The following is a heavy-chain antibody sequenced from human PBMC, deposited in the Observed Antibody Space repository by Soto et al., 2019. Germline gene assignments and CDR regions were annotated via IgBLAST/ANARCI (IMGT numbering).Heavy chain of an antibody. CDR3: ARADRTLVTSYGLDV. Sequence: KASETLSLTCAVSGGSFSGFYWTWIRQPPGEGLEWIGEINHSGTTNFNPSLRSRLTISLDSSKKHFSLNLTSMTAADAAVYYCARADRTLVTSYGLDVWGQGTTVTVSS. CDR1: GGSFSGFY. J-gene: IGHJ6*02. V-gene: IGHV4-34*01. D-gene: IGHD2-21*02. CDR2: INHSGTT.